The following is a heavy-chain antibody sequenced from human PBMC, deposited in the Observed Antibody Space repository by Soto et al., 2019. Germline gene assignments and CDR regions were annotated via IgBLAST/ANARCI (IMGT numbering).Heavy chain of an antibody. V-gene: IGHV3-9*01. CDR3: AKGFYDFWSGYQLQADAFDI. J-gene: IGHJ3*02. Sequence: GGSLRLSCAASGFTFDDYAMHWVRQAPGKGLEWVSGISWNSGSIGYADSVKGRFTISRDNAKNSLYLQMNSLRAEDTALYYCAKGFYDFWSGYQLQADAFDIWGQGTMVTRLL. D-gene: IGHD3-3*01. CDR1: GFTFDDYA. CDR2: ISWNSGSI.